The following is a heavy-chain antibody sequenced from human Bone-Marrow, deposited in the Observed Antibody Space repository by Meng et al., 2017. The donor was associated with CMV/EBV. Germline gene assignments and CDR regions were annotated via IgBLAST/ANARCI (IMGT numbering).Heavy chain of an antibody. CDR1: GGSISSSSYY. D-gene: IGHD3-16*02. CDR3: AREEDDYVWGSYRYRGGFDY. Sequence: SETLSLTCTVSGGSISSSSYYWGWIRQPPGKGLEWIGSIYSSGSTYCNPSLKSRVTISVDTSKNQFSLKLSSVTAADTAVYYCAREEDDYVWGSYRYRGGFDYWGQGTLVTVSS. V-gene: IGHV4-39*07. CDR2: IYSSGST. J-gene: IGHJ4*02.